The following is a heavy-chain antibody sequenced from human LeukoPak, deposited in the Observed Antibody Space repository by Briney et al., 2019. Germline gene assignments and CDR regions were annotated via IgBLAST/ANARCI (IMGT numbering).Heavy chain of an antibody. CDR2: IYYSGST. CDR3: AGDLHDSSGYWAFDI. V-gene: IGHV4-30-4*08. Sequence: PSETLSLTCTVSGGSISSGDYYWSWIRQPPGKGLEWIGYIYYSGSTYYNPSLKSRVTISVDTSKNQFSLKLSSVTAADTAVYYCAGDLHDSSGYWAFDIWGQGTMVTVSS. CDR1: GGSISSGDYY. D-gene: IGHD3-22*01. J-gene: IGHJ3*02.